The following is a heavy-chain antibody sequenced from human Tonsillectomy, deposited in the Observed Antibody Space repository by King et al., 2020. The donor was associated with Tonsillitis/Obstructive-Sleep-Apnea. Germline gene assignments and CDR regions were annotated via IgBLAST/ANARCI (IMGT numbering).Heavy chain of an antibody. CDR3: ARDRAGIAVAGNYYYMDV. V-gene: IGHV4-59*01. Sequence: QLQESGPGLVKPSETLSLTCTVSGGSISSYYWSWIRPPPGKGLEGIGYSYYSGSTNYNPSLKSRVTISVDTSKNQFSLKLSSVTAADTAVYYCARDRAGIAVAGNYYYMDVWGKGTTVTVSS. CDR2: SYYSGST. J-gene: IGHJ6*03. CDR1: GGSISSYY. D-gene: IGHD6-19*01.